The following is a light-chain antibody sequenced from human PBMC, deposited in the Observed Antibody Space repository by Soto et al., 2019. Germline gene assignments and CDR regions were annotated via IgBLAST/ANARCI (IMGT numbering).Light chain of an antibody. CDR3: QQRHMLPIT. CDR2: GAS. Sequence: ETVMTHSPGTLSLSPGERATLSFWASQSVGTRLAWYQQRPGQPPRLLISGASSRATGIPDRFSASGSGTDFTLTISSLEPEDSAVYYCQQRHMLPITFGQGTRLEIK. CDR1: QSVGTR. J-gene: IGKJ5*01. V-gene: IGKV3-20*01.